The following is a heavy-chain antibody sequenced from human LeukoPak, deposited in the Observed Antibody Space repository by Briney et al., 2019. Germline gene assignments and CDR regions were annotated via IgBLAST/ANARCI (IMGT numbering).Heavy chain of an antibody. CDR1: GFTFSSYA. CDR3: AKETGYSYGPYYFDY. Sequence: PGGSLGLSCAASGFTFSSYAMSWVRQAPGKGLEWVSAISGGGGSTYYADSVKGRFTISRDNSKNTLYLQMNSLRAEDTAVYYCAKETGYSYGPYYFDYWGQGTLVTVSS. J-gene: IGHJ4*02. D-gene: IGHD5-18*01. CDR2: ISGGGGST. V-gene: IGHV3-23*01.